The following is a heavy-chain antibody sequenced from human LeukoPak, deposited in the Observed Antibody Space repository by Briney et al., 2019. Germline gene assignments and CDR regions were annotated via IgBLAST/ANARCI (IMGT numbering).Heavy chain of an antibody. CDR3: AREADYGDYSLGY. V-gene: IGHV4-4*02. CDR2: IYHSGST. Sequence: SETLSLTCAVSGGSISSSNWWSWVRQPPGKGLEWIGYIYHSGSTYYNPSLKSRVTISVDRSKNHFSLKLSSVTAADTAVYYCAREADYGDYSLGYWGQGTLVTVSS. J-gene: IGHJ4*02. CDR1: GGSISSSNW. D-gene: IGHD4-17*01.